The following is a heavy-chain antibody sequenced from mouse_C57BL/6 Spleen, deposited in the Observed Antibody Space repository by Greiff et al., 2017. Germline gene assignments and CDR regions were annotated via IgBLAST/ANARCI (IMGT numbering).Heavy chain of an antibody. Sequence: VHLVESGPGLVQPSQSLSITCTVSGFSLTSYGVHWVRQSPGKGLEWLGVIWSGGSTDYNAAFISRLSISKDNSKSQVFFKMNSLQADDTAIYYCARGVPNYDYAMDYWGQGTSVTVSS. D-gene: IGHD2-1*01. CDR2: IWSGGST. CDR3: ARGVPNYDYAMDY. J-gene: IGHJ4*01. V-gene: IGHV2-2*01. CDR1: GFSLTSYG.